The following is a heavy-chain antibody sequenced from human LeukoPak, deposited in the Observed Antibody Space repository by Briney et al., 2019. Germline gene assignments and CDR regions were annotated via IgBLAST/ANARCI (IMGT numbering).Heavy chain of an antibody. CDR1: GFTFSSYE. V-gene: IGHV3-48*03. D-gene: IGHD6-19*01. CDR2: ISSSGSTI. J-gene: IGHJ6*02. CDR3: SRERVAVAGTVAPYYYYGMDV. Sequence: GGSLRLSGAASGFTFSSYEMNWVRQAPGKGLEWVSYISSSGSTIYYADSVKGRFTISRDNAKNSLYLQMNSLRAEDTAVYYCSRERVAVAGTVAPYYYYGMDVWGQGTTVTVSS.